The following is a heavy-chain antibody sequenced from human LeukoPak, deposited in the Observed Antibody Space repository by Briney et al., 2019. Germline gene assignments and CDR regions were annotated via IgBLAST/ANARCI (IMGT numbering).Heavy chain of an antibody. CDR1: GGTFSSYA. CDR2: IIPIFGTA. CDR3: ARNFVDTGLGSYHYYYMDV. D-gene: IGHD5-18*01. J-gene: IGHJ6*03. Sequence: SVKVSCKASGGTFSSYAISWVRQAPGQGLEWMGGIIPIFGTANYAQKFQGRVTITADKSTSTAYMELSSLRSEDTAVYYCARNFVDTGLGSYHYYYMDVWGKGTTVTVSS. V-gene: IGHV1-69*06.